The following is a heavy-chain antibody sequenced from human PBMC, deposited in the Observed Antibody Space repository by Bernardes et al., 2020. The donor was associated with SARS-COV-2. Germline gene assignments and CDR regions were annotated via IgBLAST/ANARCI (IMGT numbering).Heavy chain of an antibody. J-gene: IGHJ3*02. CDR3: ARTYSGSYLDAFDI. Sequence: GGSLRLSCAASGFTFSTYAMHWVRQAPGKGLDWVAVISYDEGNKYYADSVKGRFTISRDNSKNTLYLQMNSLRAEDTAVYYCARTYSGSYLDAFDIWGQGTMVTVSS. CDR1: GFTFSTYA. D-gene: IGHD1-26*01. V-gene: IGHV3-30-3*01. CDR2: ISYDEGNK.